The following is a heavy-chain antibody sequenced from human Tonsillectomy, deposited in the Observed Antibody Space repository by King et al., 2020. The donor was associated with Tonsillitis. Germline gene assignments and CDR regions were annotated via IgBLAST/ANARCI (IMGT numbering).Heavy chain of an antibody. V-gene: IGHV1-2*02. CDR1: GYSFSDYY. Sequence: VQLVESGAEVKKPGASLKVSCKASGYSFSDYYINWVRQAPGQGLEWMGWINPNTGGKNSAQKFQGRVTMTRDMSISTAYMEQRRLRSDDTDVYYCARDIDPYYYGSIGYDEAFDIWGQGTMVTVSS. CDR2: INPNTGGK. CDR3: ARDIDPYYYGSIGYDEAFDI. D-gene: IGHD3-22*01. J-gene: IGHJ3*02.